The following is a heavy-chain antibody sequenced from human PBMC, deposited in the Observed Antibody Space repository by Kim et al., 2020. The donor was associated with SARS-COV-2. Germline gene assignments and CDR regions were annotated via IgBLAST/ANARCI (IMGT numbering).Heavy chain of an antibody. CDR3: ANIPLISIAVAGDYYYYGMDV. V-gene: IGHV1-18*01. CDR2: ISAYNGNT. J-gene: IGHJ6*02. Sequence: ASVKVSCKASGYTFTSYGISWVRQAPGQGLEWMGWISAYNGNTNYAQKLQGRVTMTTDTSTSTAYMELRSLRSDDTAVYYCANIPLISIAVAGDYYYYGMDVWGQGTTVTLSS. D-gene: IGHD6-19*01. CDR1: GYTFTSYG.